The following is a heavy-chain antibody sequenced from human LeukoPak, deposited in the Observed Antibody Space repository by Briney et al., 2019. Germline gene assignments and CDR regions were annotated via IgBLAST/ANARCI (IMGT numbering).Heavy chain of an antibody. V-gene: IGHV3-23*01. Sequence: PGGSLRLSCAASGFTFSSYAMSWVRQAPGKGLEWVSAISGSGGSTYYADSVKGRFTISRDNSKKKLYLQMNSLRAEDTAVYYCARLYHFSFDYWGQGTLVTVSS. D-gene: IGHD2-2*02. CDR3: ARLYHFSFDY. J-gene: IGHJ4*02. CDR1: GFTFSSYA. CDR2: ISGSGGST.